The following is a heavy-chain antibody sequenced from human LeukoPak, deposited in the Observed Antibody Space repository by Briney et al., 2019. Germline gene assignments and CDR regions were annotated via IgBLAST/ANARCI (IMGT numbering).Heavy chain of an antibody. V-gene: IGHV3-30-3*01. Sequence: GGSLRLSCAASGFTFSSYAMHWVRQAPGKGLEWVAVISYDGSNEYYADSVKGRFTISRDNSKNTLYLQMNSLRAEDTAVYYCARGSRIAAAGTSFDYWGQGTLVTVSS. J-gene: IGHJ4*02. CDR1: GFTFSSYA. CDR2: ISYDGSNE. D-gene: IGHD6-13*01. CDR3: ARGSRIAAAGTSFDY.